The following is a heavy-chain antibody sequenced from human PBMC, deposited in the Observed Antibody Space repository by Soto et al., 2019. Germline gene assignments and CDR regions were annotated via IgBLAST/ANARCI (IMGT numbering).Heavy chain of an antibody. J-gene: IGHJ4*02. D-gene: IGHD2-21*02. CDR1: GFTFSSYA. V-gene: IGHV3-30-3*01. CDR2: ISYDGSNK. CDR3: ARVMHIVVVTANPLDY. Sequence: PGGSLRLSCAASGFTFSSYAMHWVRQAPGKGLEWVAVISYDGSNKYYADSVKGRFTISRDNSKNTLYLQMNSLRAEDTAVYYCARVMHIVVVTANPLDYWGQGTLVTVSS.